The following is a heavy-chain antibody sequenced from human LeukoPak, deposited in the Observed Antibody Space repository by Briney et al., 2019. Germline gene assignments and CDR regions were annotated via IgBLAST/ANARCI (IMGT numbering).Heavy chain of an antibody. D-gene: IGHD2-15*01. Sequence: SETLSLTCTVSGGSVSSSLYYWGWIRQPPGKGLEWIGNIFYSGSTYYNPSLKSRVTISVDTSKNQFSLKLSSVTAADTAVYYCARDGGYCSGGSCPPYWYFDLWGRGTLVTVSS. J-gene: IGHJ2*01. CDR2: IFYSGST. CDR3: ARDGGYCSGGSCPPYWYFDL. CDR1: GGSVSSSLYY. V-gene: IGHV4-39*07.